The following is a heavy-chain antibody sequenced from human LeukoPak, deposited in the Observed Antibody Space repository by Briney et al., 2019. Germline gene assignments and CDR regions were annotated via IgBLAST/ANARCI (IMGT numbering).Heavy chain of an antibody. V-gene: IGHV1-2*06. Sequence: ASVKVSCKASGYTFTDYYVQWVRQAPGQGLEWMGRINPNGGSTNYAQKFQGRVTMTRDTSISPDYLELSRLRSDDSAEEYCSRGGRVDFWGDYWGQGTLVTVFS. CDR2: INPNGGST. CDR3: SRGGRVDFWGDY. CDR1: GYTFTDYY. D-gene: IGHD3/OR15-3a*01. J-gene: IGHJ4*02.